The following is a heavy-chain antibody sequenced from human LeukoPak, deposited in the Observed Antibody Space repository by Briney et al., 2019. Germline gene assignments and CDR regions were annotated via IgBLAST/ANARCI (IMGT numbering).Heavy chain of an antibody. D-gene: IGHD4-17*01. CDR2: MNPNSGNT. J-gene: IGHJ4*02. V-gene: IGHV1-8*03. Sequence: ASVKVSCKASGYTFTSYDINWVRQATGQGLEWMGWMNPNSGNTGYAQKFQGRVTITRNTSISTAYMELSSLRSEDTAVYYCARDQIGYGDYDYWGQGTLVTVSS. CDR3: ARDQIGYGDYDY. CDR1: GYTFTSYD.